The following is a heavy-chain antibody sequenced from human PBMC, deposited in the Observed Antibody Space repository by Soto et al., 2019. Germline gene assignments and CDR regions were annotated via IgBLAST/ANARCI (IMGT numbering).Heavy chain of an antibody. CDR3: AGGPYSSGWYGYYYYGMDV. Sequence: SVKVSCKASGGTFSSYAISWVRQAPGQGLEWMGGIIPIFGTANYAQKFQGRVTITADESTSTAYMELSSLRSEDTAVYYCAGGPYSSGWYGYYYYGMDVWGQGTTVTVSS. V-gene: IGHV1-69*13. CDR1: GGTFSSYA. CDR2: IIPIFGTA. D-gene: IGHD6-19*01. J-gene: IGHJ6*02.